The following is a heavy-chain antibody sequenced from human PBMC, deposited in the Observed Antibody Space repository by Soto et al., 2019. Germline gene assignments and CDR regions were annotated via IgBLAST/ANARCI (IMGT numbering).Heavy chain of an antibody. Sequence: PSQTLSLTCAISGDSVSSDTAAWNWIRQSPSRGLEWLGRTYYRSKWYNDYAVSVKSRITLNPDTSKNQFSLQLNSLTPEDTAVYYCARAKEYTSSSGMDGWGQGITVTVSS. J-gene: IGHJ6*02. D-gene: IGHD6-6*01. CDR2: TYYRSKWYN. CDR1: GDSVSSDTAA. V-gene: IGHV6-1*01. CDR3: ARAKEYTSSSGMDG.